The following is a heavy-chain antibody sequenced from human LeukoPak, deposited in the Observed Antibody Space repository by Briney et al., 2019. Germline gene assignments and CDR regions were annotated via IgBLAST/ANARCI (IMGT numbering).Heavy chain of an antibody. CDR3: TRSDIVVVPAAIPFDY. J-gene: IGHJ4*02. CDR2: INAGNGNT. D-gene: IGHD2-2*02. Sequence: ASVKVSCKASGYTFTSYAMHWVRQAPGQRLEWMGWINAGNGNTKYSQKFQGRVTITRDTSASTAYMELSSPRSEDTAVYYCTRSDIVVVPAAIPFDYWGQGTLVTVSS. CDR1: GYTFTSYA. V-gene: IGHV1-3*01.